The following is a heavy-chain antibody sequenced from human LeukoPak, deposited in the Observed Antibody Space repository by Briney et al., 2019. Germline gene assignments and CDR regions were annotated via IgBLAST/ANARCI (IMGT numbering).Heavy chain of an antibody. J-gene: IGHJ4*02. Sequence: SETLSLTCTVSGGSISSYYWSWIRQPPGKGLEWVGYIYYSGSTNYNPSLKSRVTISVDTSKNQFSLKLSSVTAADTAVYYCARAGLYDYVWGSYRHFDYWGQGTLVTVSS. CDR3: ARAGLYDYVWGSYRHFDY. CDR1: GGSISSYY. V-gene: IGHV4-59*01. CDR2: IYYSGST. D-gene: IGHD3-16*02.